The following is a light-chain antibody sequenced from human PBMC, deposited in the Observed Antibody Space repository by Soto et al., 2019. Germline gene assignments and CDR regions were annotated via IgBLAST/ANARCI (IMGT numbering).Light chain of an antibody. V-gene: IGKV3-20*01. CDR1: QTVASNY. CDR3: QQYINSRWT. CDR2: GAS. Sequence: EIVLTQSPGTLSLSPGERATLSCRATQTVASNYFAWYQQKPGQAPRLLMNGASSRATGVPDRFSGSGSGTDFTLTISRLEPEDVGVYYWQQYINSRWTFGQGTKVDI. J-gene: IGKJ1*01.